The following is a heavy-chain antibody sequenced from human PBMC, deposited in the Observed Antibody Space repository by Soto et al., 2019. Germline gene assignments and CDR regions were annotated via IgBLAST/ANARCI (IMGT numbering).Heavy chain of an antibody. Sequence: QVQLVESGGGVVQPGRSLRLSCATSGFSFSSYGMHWVRQAPGKGLEWVAIIWYDGSNKNYADSVRGRFTISRDNSKNTLYLQMNSLSVEDTAVYYCARGETAPYWGPGTLVTVSS. V-gene: IGHV3-33*01. CDR3: ARGETAPY. CDR2: IWYDGSNK. CDR1: GFSFSSYG. J-gene: IGHJ4*02.